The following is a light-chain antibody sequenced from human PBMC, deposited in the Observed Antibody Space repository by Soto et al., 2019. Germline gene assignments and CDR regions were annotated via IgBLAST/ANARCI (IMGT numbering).Light chain of an antibody. V-gene: IGLV2-14*01. CDR2: DVS. Sequence: QSALTQPASLSGSPGQSITISCTGTSSDVGGYNYVSWYQQHPGKAPKLMIYDVSNRPSGVSNRFSGSKSGNTSSLTISGLQAEDEADYYCSSYTSRSTPLFGGGTKLTVL. CDR3: SSYTSRSTPL. CDR1: SSDVGGYNY. J-gene: IGLJ2*01.